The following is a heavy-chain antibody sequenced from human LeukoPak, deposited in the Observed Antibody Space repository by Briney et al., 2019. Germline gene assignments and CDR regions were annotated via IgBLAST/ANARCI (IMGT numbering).Heavy chain of an antibody. J-gene: IGHJ5*02. CDR2: INHSGST. CDR3: ARGEYSSGWYGGFDP. D-gene: IGHD6-19*01. V-gene: IGHV4-34*01. Sequence: SETLSLTCAVYGGSFSGYYWSWIRQPPGKGLEWIGEINHSGSTNYNPSLKSRVTISVDTSKNQFSLKLSSVTAADTAVYYCARGEYSSGWYGGFDPWGQGTLVTVSS. CDR1: GGSFSGYY.